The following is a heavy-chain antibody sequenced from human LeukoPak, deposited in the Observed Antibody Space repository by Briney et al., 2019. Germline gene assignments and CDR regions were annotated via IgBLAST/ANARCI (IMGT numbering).Heavy chain of an antibody. CDR3: ARDSVGDLLDY. V-gene: IGHV3-48*03. Sequence: GGSLRLSCEGSGFPFSSYEMNWLRQAPGKGLEWVSHIDSSGITIYCADSVKGRFTISRDNAKNSIYLQMDSLRVEDTAIYYCARDSVGDLLDYWGQGTPVTVSS. CDR1: GFPFSSYE. CDR2: IDSSGITI. J-gene: IGHJ4*02. D-gene: IGHD4-17*01.